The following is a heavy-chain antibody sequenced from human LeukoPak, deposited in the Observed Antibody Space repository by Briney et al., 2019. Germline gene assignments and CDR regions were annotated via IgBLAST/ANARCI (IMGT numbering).Heavy chain of an antibody. V-gene: IGHV4-39*02. CDR1: GGSITNDTYH. J-gene: IGHJ5*02. D-gene: IGHD2-2*02. Sequence: PSETLSLTCTVSGGSITNDTYHWGWIRQPPGKGLEWIGSIYYSGSTYHNPSLKSRVSMSVDTSKNQFSLNLNSMAATDTAVYYCAGGPEYCLRTNCYTENWFDPWGQGILVTVSS. CDR3: AGGPEYCLRTNCYTENWFDP. CDR2: IYYSGST.